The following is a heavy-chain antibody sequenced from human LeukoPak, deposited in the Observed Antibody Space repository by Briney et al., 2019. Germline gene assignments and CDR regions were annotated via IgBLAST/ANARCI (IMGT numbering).Heavy chain of an antibody. D-gene: IGHD3-22*01. CDR1: GYTFTGYY. J-gene: IGHJ2*01. CDR2: VNPNSGDT. V-gene: IGHV1-2*02. Sequence: ASVKASCKASGYTFTGYYMHWVRQAPGQGLEWMGWVNPNSGDTHYAQQFQGRVTMTRDTSASTADVELSSLRSEDMSVYYCARGRRGYYDCSGYYAGWYVDLGGRGTLIIVSS. CDR3: ARGRRGYYDCSGYYAGWYVDL.